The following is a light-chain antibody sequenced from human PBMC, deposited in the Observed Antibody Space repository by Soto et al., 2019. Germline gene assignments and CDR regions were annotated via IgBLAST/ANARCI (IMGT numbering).Light chain of an antibody. CDR3: RQYDGSPGT. J-gene: IGKJ1*01. Sequence: EIVLTQSPGTLSLSPGERATLSCRASQSVSNNYLAWYQQKPGQAPRLLIYDASSRAAGIPDRFSGSGSGAAVTPTTISREAQDFVVYHCRQYDGSPGTFGQGTKVDIK. CDR1: QSVSNNY. V-gene: IGKV3-20*01. CDR2: DAS.